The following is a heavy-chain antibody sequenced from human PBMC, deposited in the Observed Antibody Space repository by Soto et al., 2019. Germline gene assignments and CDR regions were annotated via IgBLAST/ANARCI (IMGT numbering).Heavy chain of an antibody. CDR2: MNPNSGNT. CDR1: GYTFTSYD. J-gene: IGHJ4*02. Sequence: QVQLVQSGAEVKKPGASVKVSCKASGYTFTSYDINWVRQATGQGLEWMGWMNPNSGNTGYAQKFQGRVTMTRNTSISTAYMELSSLRSEDTAVYYCARLYCSGGICYSFYFDYGGQGTLVTVSS. CDR3: ARLYCSGGICYSFYFDY. D-gene: IGHD2-15*01. V-gene: IGHV1-8*01.